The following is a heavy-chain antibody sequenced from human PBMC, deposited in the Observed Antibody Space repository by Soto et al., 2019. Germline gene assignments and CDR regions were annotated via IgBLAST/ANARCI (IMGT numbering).Heavy chain of an antibody. Sequence: QVQLVESGGGVVQPGGSLRLSCAASGFTFSNYPMHWVRQAPGKGLEWVAVISYDGSDKYYADSVKGRFTLSRDNSKNTLYLQMNSLTAEDTAVYFCVRRTLVNSRYPQHWGQGTLVTVSS. CDR1: GFTFSNYP. D-gene: IGHD2-8*02. CDR2: ISYDGSDK. V-gene: IGHV3-30*14. CDR3: VRRTLVNSRYPQH. J-gene: IGHJ1*01.